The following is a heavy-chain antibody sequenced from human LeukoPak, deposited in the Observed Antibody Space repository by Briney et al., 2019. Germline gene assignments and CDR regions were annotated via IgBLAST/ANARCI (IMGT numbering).Heavy chain of an antibody. V-gene: IGHV3-66*04. CDR2: IYSGGAT. CDR1: GITVSTNY. J-gene: IGHJ4*02. Sequence: PGGSLRLSCAASGITVSTNYMSWVRQAPGKGLEWVSIIYSGGATFYADSVKGRFTISRENSKNTLWLQTNSVRAEDTAVYYCARLHYDVLTGPFDYWGQGTLVTVSS. D-gene: IGHD3-9*01. CDR3: ARLHYDVLTGPFDY.